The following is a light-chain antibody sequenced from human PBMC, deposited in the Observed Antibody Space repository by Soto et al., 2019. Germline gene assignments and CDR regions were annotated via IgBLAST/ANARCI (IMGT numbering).Light chain of an antibody. V-gene: IGKV1-39*01. J-gene: IGKJ4*01. CDR1: QSISSY. CDR3: QQSYSTPLT. Sequence: DIQMTQSPSSLSASVGDRVTITCRASQSISSYLNWYQHKPGKAPKLLIYAASSLQSGVPSRFSGSGSGTEFTLTVSSLQPEDFATYYCQQSYSTPLTFGGGTKVEIK. CDR2: AAS.